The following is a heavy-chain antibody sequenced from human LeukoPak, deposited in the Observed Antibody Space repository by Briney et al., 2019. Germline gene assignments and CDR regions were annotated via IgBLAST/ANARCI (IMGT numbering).Heavy chain of an antibody. CDR1: GGSFSGYY. J-gene: IGHJ3*02. D-gene: IGHD2-15*01. CDR3: ARLFCSGGSCYSDRGAFDI. Sequence: SSETLSLTCAVYGGSFSGYYWSWIRQPPGKGLEWIGEINHSGSTNYNPSLKSRVTISVDTSKNQFSLKLSSVTAADTAVYFCARLFCSGGSCYSDRGAFDIWGQGTVVTVSS. V-gene: IGHV4-34*01. CDR2: INHSGST.